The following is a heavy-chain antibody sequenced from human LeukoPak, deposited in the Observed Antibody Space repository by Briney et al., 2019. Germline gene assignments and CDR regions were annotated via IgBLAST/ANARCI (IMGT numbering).Heavy chain of an antibody. CDR1: GGSISSYY. D-gene: IGHD3-10*01. CDR3: ARHHLRGFRLLWFDP. V-gene: IGHV4-4*09. CDR2: IYTSGST. Sequence: SETLSLTCTVSGGSISSYYWSWIRQPPGKGLEWIGYIYTSGSTNYNPSLKSRVTISVDTSKNQFSLKLSSVTAADTAVYYCARHHLRGFRLLWFDPWGQGTLVTASS. J-gene: IGHJ5*02.